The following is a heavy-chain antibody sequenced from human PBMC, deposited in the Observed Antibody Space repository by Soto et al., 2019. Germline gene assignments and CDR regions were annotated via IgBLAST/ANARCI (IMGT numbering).Heavy chain of an antibody. J-gene: IGHJ4*02. CDR1: GFTFSSYA. V-gene: IGHV3-23*01. D-gene: IGHD3-22*01. CDR2: ISGSGGST. CDR3: AKSGESGYYDSSRLPFDY. Sequence: GGSLRLSCAASGFTFSSYAMSWVRQAPGKGLEWVSAISGSGGSTYYADSVKGRFTISRDNSKNTLYLQMNSLRAEDTAVYYCAKSGESGYYDSSRLPFDYWGQGTLVTVSS.